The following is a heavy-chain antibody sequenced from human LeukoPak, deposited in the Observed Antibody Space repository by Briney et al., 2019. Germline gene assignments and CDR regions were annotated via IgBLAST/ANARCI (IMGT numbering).Heavy chain of an antibody. CDR2: ISGSGGST. J-gene: IGHJ6*02. V-gene: IGHV3-23*01. Sequence: PGGSLRLSCAASGFTFSSYAMSWVRQAPGKGLEWVSAISGSGGSTYYADSVKGRFTISRDNSKNTLYLQMNSLGAEDTAVYYCATADYVPAPYYYYGMDVWGQGTTVTVSS. D-gene: IGHD4-17*01. CDR1: GFTFSSYA. CDR3: ATADYVPAPYYYYGMDV.